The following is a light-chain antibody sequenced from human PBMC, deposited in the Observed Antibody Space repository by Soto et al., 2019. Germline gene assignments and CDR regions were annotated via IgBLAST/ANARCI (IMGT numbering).Light chain of an antibody. CDR2: KVS. Sequence: PPSLVVTPGQPASISCRSSQRLVHSDGNTYLNWFQQKPGQPPRRLIYKVSERASGVPDRFSGSGSGTHCTLKVSRVGPEDGQVYYSMQGTREPLTFAGGTKVDIK. CDR1: QRLVHSDGNTY. J-gene: IGKJ4*01. V-gene: IGKV2-30*02. CDR3: MQGTREPLT.